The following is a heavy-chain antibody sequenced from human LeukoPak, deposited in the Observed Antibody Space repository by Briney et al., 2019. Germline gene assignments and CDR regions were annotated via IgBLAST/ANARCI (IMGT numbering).Heavy chain of an antibody. CDR3: ARGLHGGGRGLYFGY. V-gene: IGHV1-8*01. J-gene: IGHJ4*02. CDR2: MNPNSGNT. Sequence: ASVKVSCKASGYTFTSHDINWVRQATGQGLEWMGWMNPNSGNTGYAQKFQGRVTITRNTSISTAYMALSSLRSEDTAVYYCARGLHGGGRGLYFGYWGQGTLVTVSS. D-gene: IGHD3-3*01. CDR1: GYTFTSHD.